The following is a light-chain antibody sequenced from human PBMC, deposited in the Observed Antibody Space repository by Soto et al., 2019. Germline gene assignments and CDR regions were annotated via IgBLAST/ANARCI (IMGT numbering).Light chain of an antibody. CDR3: QQYGSSPTIT. Sequence: EIVLTQSPGTLSLSPGERATLSCRASQSVSSRYLAWYQRKPGQAPRLLIYGASSRATGIPDRFSGSGSGTDFTLTISRLEPQDFAVYYGQQYGSSPTITFGQGTRLEIK. V-gene: IGKV3-20*01. J-gene: IGKJ5*01. CDR1: QSVSSRY. CDR2: GAS.